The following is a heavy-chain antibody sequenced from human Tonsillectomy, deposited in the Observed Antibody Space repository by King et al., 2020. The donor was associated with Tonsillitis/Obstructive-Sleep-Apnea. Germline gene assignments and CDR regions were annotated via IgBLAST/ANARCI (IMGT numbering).Heavy chain of an antibody. CDR1: GFTFSNAW. CDR3: FTTATTYYSSYMDV. CDR2: IKSKTDGGTT. Sequence: VQLVESGGGLVKPGGSLRLSCAASGFTFSNAWMSWVRQAPGKGLEWVGRIKSKTDGGTTDYAAPVKGRFTISRDDSKNTLYLQMNSLKTEDTAVYYCFTTATTYYSSYMDVWGKGTPVTVSS. J-gene: IGHJ6*03. D-gene: IGHD1-14*01. V-gene: IGHV3-15*01.